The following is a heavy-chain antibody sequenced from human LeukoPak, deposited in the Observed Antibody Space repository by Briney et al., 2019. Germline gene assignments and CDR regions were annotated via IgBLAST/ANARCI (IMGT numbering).Heavy chain of an antibody. Sequence: GSLRLSCAASGFTFSSYEMNWVRQAPGKGLEWIGSVYYSGSTSYNPPLKSRVTISVDTSRKQFSLKLSSVTAADTAVYYCVRHVIATRGLDYWGQGTLVTVSS. CDR2: VYYSGST. CDR3: VRHVIATRGLDY. D-gene: IGHD6-13*01. CDR1: GFTFSSYE. J-gene: IGHJ4*02. V-gene: IGHV4-39*01.